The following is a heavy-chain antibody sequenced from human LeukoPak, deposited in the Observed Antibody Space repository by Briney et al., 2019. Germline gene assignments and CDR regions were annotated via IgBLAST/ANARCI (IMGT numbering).Heavy chain of an antibody. D-gene: IGHD1-1*01. CDR2: ITHDRSDI. Sequence: PGRSLRLSGAASGPTFTTFWMTSVSQDPGQWLEWVANITHDRSDIDFVDSLKGRFSTSRNNAKNSVYLQMNILRDEETGVYFCATRNNWRQDYWGQGTLVTVSS. CDR1: GPTFTTFW. CDR3: ATRNNWRQDY. V-gene: IGHV3-7*02. J-gene: IGHJ4*02.